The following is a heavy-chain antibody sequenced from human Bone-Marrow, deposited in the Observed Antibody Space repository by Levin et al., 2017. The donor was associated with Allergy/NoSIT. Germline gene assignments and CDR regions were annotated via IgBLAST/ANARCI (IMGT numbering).Heavy chain of an antibody. CDR2: IGSSSTTI. Sequence: GGSLRLSCVGSGFKFSDYYMYWIRQAPGKGLKWVSYIGSSSTTISYADSVQGRFTISRDNARSSLYLQMNSLRAEDTAVYYCARGGGYSSGWFHYWGQGSLVTVSS. J-gene: IGHJ4*02. CDR3: ARGGGYSSGWFHY. CDR1: GFKFSDYY. D-gene: IGHD6-19*01. V-gene: IGHV3-11*01.